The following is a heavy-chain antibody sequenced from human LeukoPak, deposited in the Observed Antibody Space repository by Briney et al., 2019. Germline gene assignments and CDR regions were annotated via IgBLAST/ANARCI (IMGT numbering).Heavy chain of an antibody. CDR1: GGSISSGDYY. CDR3: ARVMGISRFLEWYLRGFDP. D-gene: IGHD3-3*01. Sequence: SETLSLTCTVSGGSISSGDYYWSWIRQPPGKGLEWIGYIYYSGSTYYNPSLKSRVTISVDTSKNQFSLKLSSVTAADTAVYYCARVMGISRFLEWYLRGFDPWGQGTLVTVSS. J-gene: IGHJ5*02. CDR2: IYYSGST. V-gene: IGHV4-30-4*08.